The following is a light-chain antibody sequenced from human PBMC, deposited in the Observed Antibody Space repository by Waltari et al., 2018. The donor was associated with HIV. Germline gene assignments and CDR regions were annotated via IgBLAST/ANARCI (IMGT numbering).Light chain of an antibody. CDR2: VVS. Sequence: QSALTQPAPPSGSPGQSITTPCTGTRTHIRGAKYVPRYQQQPGKAPKLMISVVSNRPSGVSIRFSGSKSGNTASLTISGLQAEDEADYYCSSYTTSSTWVFGGGTKLTVL. CDR1: RTHIRGAKY. V-gene: IGLV2-14*01. CDR3: SSYTTSSTWV. J-gene: IGLJ3*02.